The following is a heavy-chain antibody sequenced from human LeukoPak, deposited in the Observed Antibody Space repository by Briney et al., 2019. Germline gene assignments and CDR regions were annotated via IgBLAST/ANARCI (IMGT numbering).Heavy chain of an antibody. Sequence: ASVKVSCNTSGYTFTGYYMHWVRQPPGQGLEWMGWIYPNSGGTNYAQKFQGRVTMTRDTSISTAYMELSRLRSDDTAVYYCARDSIAAAGLSFDLWGQGTLVTVSS. J-gene: IGHJ3*01. D-gene: IGHD6-13*01. CDR1: GYTFTGYY. V-gene: IGHV1-2*02. CDR2: IYPNSGGT. CDR3: ARDSIAAAGLSFDL.